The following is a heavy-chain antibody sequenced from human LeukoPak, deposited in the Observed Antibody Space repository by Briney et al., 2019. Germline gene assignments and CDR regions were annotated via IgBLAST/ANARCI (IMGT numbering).Heavy chain of an antibody. CDR1: GGSISSGDYY. CDR2: IYHSGST. CDR3: ARRLGYCSSTSCYNGHYAFDI. J-gene: IGHJ3*02. D-gene: IGHD2-2*01. Sequence: SQTLSLTCTVSGGSISSGDYYWSWIRQPPGKGLEWIGYIYHSGSTYYNPSLKSRVTISVDRSKNQFSLKLSSVTAADTVVYYCARRLGYCSSTSCYNGHYAFDIWGQGTMVTVSS. V-gene: IGHV4-30-2*01.